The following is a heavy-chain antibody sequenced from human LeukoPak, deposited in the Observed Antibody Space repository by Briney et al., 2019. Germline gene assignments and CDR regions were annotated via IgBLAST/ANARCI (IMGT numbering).Heavy chain of an antibody. CDR2: IYTSGST. CDR1: GGSIRSYY. Sequence: SGTPSLTCTGSGGSIRSYYWSWIRQPPREGLEWVGRIYTSGSTNYNPSLKSRVTMSVDTSKNQFSLKLSSVTAADTAVYYCARGGSLDIAARPFDYWGQGTLVTVSS. J-gene: IGHJ4*02. V-gene: IGHV4-4*07. D-gene: IGHD6-6*01. CDR3: ARGGSLDIAARPFDY.